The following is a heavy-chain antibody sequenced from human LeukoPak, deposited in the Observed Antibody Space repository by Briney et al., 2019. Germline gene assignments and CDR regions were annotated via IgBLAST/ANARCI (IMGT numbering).Heavy chain of an antibody. CDR2: IRYDGSNK. J-gene: IGHJ6*03. Sequence: GGSLRLSCAASGFTFSSYSMNWVRQAPGKGLEWVAFIRYDGSNKYYADSVKGRFTISRDNSKNTLYLQMNSLRAEDTAVYYCAKIGSGYSSGWYADYYYYYMDVWGKGTTVTISS. D-gene: IGHD6-19*01. V-gene: IGHV3-30*02. CDR3: AKIGSGYSSGWYADYYYYYMDV. CDR1: GFTFSSYS.